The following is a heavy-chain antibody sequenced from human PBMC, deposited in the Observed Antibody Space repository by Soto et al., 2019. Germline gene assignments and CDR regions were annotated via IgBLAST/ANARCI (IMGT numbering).Heavy chain of an antibody. CDR2: MNAKSGDT. V-gene: IGHV1-8*01. Sequence: QAHLEQSGAELKRPGASVKVSCKASGYTFSDFDINWLRQASGQGPGWMGWMNAKSGDTFFPQRVQGKFNMTWDTSLSTAYMEVGSLTSDDTAIYYCARGNPFNYAGFDVWGQGTTVAVSS. CDR1: GYTFSDFD. J-gene: IGHJ6*02. CDR3: ARGNPFNYAGFDV. D-gene: IGHD3-16*01.